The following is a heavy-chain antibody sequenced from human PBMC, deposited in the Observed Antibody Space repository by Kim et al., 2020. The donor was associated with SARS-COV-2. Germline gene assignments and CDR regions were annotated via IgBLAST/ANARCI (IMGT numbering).Heavy chain of an antibody. CDR3: ARDISTSCYRCPLENWFDP. CDR1: GGTISSYA. CDR2: IIPIFGTA. J-gene: IGHJ5*02. D-gene: IGHD2-2*02. V-gene: IGHV1-69*13. Sequence: SVKVSCKASGGTISSYAISWVRQAPGQGLEWMGGIIPIFGTANYAQKFQGRVTITADESTSTAYMELSSLRSEDTAVYYCARDISTSCYRCPLENWFDPWGQGTLVTISS.